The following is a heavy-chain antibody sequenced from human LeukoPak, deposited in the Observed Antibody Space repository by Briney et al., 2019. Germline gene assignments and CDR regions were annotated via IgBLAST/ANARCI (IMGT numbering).Heavy chain of an antibody. CDR3: ARDSCSGGSCYSFDY. CDR1: GFTFSSYG. CDR2: IWYDGSNK. Sequence: PGRSLRLSCAASGFTFSSYGMHWVRQAPGKGLEWVAVIWYDGSNKYYADSVKGRFTISRDNSKNTLYLQMNSLRAEDTAVYYCARDSCSGGSCYSFDYWGQGTLVTVSS. J-gene: IGHJ4*02. D-gene: IGHD2-15*01. V-gene: IGHV3-33*01.